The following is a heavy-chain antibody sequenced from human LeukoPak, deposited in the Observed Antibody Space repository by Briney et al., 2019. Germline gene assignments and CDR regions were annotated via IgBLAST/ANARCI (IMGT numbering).Heavy chain of an antibody. CDR3: ARGAPYCSSTSCYVNWFDP. V-gene: IGHV3-53*01. Sequence: GGSLRLSCAASGFTVSSTYMSWVRQAPGKGLEWVSVIYSGGSTYYADSVKGRFTISRDNSKNTLYLQMNSLRAEDTAVYYCARGAPYCSSTSCYVNWFDPWGQGTLVTVSS. J-gene: IGHJ5*02. CDR1: GFTVSSTY. CDR2: IYSGGST. D-gene: IGHD2-2*01.